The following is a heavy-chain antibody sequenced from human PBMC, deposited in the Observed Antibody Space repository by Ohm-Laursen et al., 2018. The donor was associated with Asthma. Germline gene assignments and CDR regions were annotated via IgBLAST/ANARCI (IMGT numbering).Heavy chain of an antibody. Sequence: SLRLSCTAPGFIFNNDFMSWIRQAPGKGLEWVSYTSDTGSVIYYADSVKGRFTISWDDAKNSLYLQMNSLRVDDTAVYYCATLGDSSITQWGQGTLVTVSS. CDR3: ATLGDSSITQ. CDR1: GFIFNNDF. J-gene: IGHJ4*02. V-gene: IGHV3-11*01. D-gene: IGHD3-16*01. CDR2: TSDTGSVI.